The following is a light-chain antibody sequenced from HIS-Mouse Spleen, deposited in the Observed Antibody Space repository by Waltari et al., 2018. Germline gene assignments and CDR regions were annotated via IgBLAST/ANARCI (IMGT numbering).Light chain of an antibody. CDR2: AAS. CDR1: QGISNY. CDR3: QKYNSAPWT. V-gene: IGKV1-27*01. Sequence: DIQMTQSPSSLSASVGDRVTITCRASQGISNYLAWYQQKPGKVPKLLIYAASTLQSGVPSRFSGSGSGKNFTLTIRSLQPGDVATYYCQKYNSAPWTFGQGTKVEIK. J-gene: IGKJ1*01.